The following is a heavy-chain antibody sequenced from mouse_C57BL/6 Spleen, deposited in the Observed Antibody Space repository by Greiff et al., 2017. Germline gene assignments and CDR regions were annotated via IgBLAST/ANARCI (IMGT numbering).Heavy chain of an antibody. CDR3: VRAMDY. CDR2: IRRKSSNYAT. J-gene: IGHJ4*01. Sequence: EVQVVESGGGLVQPKGSLKLSCAASGFTFNTYAMHWVRPAPGQGLEWVARIRRKSSNYATYYADSVKDRFTISRDDSQSMLYLQMNNLKTEDTAMYYCVRAMDYWGQGTSVTVSS. V-gene: IGHV10-3*01. CDR1: GFTFNTYA.